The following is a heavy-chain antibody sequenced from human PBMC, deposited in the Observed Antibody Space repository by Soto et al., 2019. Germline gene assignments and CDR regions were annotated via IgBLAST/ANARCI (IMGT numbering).Heavy chain of an antibody. Sequence: GSLRLSCAASGFTFSSYWMSWVRQAPGKGLEWVANIKQDGSEKYYVDSVKGRFTISRDNAKNSLYLQMNSLRAEDTAVYYCARDKFGVRGVLDYWGQGTLVTVSS. D-gene: IGHD3-10*01. CDR1: GFTFSSYW. J-gene: IGHJ4*02. CDR3: ARDKFGVRGVLDY. V-gene: IGHV3-7*01. CDR2: IKQDGSEK.